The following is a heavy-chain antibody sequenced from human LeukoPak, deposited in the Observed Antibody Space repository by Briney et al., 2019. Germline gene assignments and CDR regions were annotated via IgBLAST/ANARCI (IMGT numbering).Heavy chain of an antibody. V-gene: IGHV1-2*02. CDR2: INPNSGGR. Sequence: ASVKVSCKTSGYTFTGYYMHWVRQAPGQGLEWMGWINPNSGGRNYAQKFQGRVTMTRDTSISTAYMELSRLRSDDTAVYYCARKEVGLNWFDPWGQGTLVTVSS. J-gene: IGHJ5*02. CDR1: GYTFTGYY. D-gene: IGHD1-26*01. CDR3: ARKEVGLNWFDP.